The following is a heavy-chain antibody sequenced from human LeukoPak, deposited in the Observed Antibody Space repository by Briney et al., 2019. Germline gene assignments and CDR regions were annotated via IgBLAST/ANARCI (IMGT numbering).Heavy chain of an antibody. D-gene: IGHD4/OR15-4a*01. CDR1: GSTFSSYA. V-gene: IGHV3-15*01. CDR2: IKSKVDGETT. Sequence: GGSLRLSCAASGSTFSSYAMSWVRQAPGKGLEWVGRIKSKVDGETTDYAAPVKGRFTISRDDSNNMVYLQMNSLKIEDTAVYYCAIDEPNYAPYDFDYWGQGTLVTVSS. J-gene: IGHJ4*02. CDR3: AIDEPNYAPYDFDY.